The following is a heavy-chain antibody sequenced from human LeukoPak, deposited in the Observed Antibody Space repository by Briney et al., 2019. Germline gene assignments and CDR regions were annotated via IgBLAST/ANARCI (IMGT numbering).Heavy chain of an antibody. CDR1: GFTFSSYE. CDR2: IGSSGGTK. D-gene: IGHD3-3*01. J-gene: IGHJ4*02. CDR3: AREFGGIFDF. V-gene: IGHV3-48*03. Sequence: PGGSLRLSCAASGFTFSSYEMNWVRQAPGKGLEWVSYIGSSGGTKYYADPVKGRFTISRDNAKNSMSLQMNSLRAEDTAVYYCAREFGGIFDFWGQGTLVTVSS.